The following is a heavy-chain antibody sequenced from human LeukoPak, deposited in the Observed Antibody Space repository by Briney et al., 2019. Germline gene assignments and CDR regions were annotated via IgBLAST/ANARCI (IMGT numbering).Heavy chain of an antibody. Sequence: GGSLRLSCAASGFTFSSYAMSWVRQAPGKGLEWASAISGSGGSTYYADSVKGRFTISRDNSKNTLYLQMNSLRAEDTAIYFCAKKGVAGGAPYCFDYWGQGTLVTVSS. CDR3: AKKGVAGGAPYCFDY. D-gene: IGHD3-16*01. J-gene: IGHJ4*02. CDR1: GFTFSSYA. CDR2: ISGSGGST. V-gene: IGHV3-23*01.